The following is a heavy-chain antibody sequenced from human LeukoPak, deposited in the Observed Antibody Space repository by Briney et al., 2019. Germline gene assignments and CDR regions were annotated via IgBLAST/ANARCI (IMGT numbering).Heavy chain of an antibody. CDR1: GFTFSSYA. Sequence: TGGSLRVSCAASGFTFSSYATHWVRQAPGKGLEWVAVISYDGSNKYYADSVKGRFTISRDNSKNTLYLQMNSLRAEDTAVYYCARDRDPSGSYYFDYWGQGTLVTVSS. J-gene: IGHJ4*02. CDR2: ISYDGSNK. CDR3: ARDRDPSGSYYFDY. V-gene: IGHV3-30*01. D-gene: IGHD1-26*01.